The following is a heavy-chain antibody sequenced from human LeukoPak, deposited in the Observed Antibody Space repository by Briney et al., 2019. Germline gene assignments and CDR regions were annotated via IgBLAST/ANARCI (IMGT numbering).Heavy chain of an antibody. D-gene: IGHD7-27*01. V-gene: IGHV4-34*01. CDR1: GGSFSGYY. CDR3: ARELGIGGAFDI. Sequence: SETLSLTCAVYGGSFSGYYWSWIRQPPGKGLEWIGEINHSGSTNYNPSLKSRVTISVGTSKNQFSLKLSSVTAADTAVYYCARELGIGGAFDIWGQGTMVTVSS. CDR2: INHSGST. J-gene: IGHJ3*02.